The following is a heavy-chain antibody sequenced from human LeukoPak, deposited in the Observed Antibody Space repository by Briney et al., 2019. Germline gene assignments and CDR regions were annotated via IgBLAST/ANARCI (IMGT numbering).Heavy chain of an antibody. D-gene: IGHD6-6*01. Sequence: GGSLRLSCVASGFTFSSYWMHWVRQVPGKGPVWVSRINSDGRITSYADSVKGRFTISRDNSKNTLYLQMGSLRAEDMAVYYCAREASIVVRCSDYWGQGTLVTVSS. V-gene: IGHV3-74*01. CDR1: GFTFSSYW. CDR3: AREASIVVRCSDY. CDR2: INSDGRIT. J-gene: IGHJ4*02.